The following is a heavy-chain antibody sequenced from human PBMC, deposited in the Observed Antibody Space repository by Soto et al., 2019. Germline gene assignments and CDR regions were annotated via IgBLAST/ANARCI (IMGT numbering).Heavy chain of an antibody. V-gene: IGHV3-23*01. CDR2: LTATCKVK. CDR1: GLRLSSYA. CDR3: AKTQDASDNIYAYHEY. D-gene: IGHD5-18*01. Sequence: LRLSCLASGLRLSSYALSWVHQSPGNGLEWGSTLTATCKVKYYLDSVQGRFTVSRDNSTITLNLRVDALGADYTAVNYGAKTQDASDNIYAYHEYWGQGAQVT. J-gene: IGHJ4*02.